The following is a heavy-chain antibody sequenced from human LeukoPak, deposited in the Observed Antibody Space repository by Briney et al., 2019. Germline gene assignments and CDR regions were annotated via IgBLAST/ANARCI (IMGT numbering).Heavy chain of an antibody. V-gene: IGHV4-59*01. J-gene: IGHJ4*02. Sequence: SETLSLTCTVSGGSISSYYWSWIRQPPGKGLEWIGYIYYSGSTNYNPSLKSRVTISVDTSKNQFSLKLSSVTAADTAVYYCARVDIAAANFDYWGQGTLVTVSS. CDR3: ARVDIAAANFDY. D-gene: IGHD6-13*01. CDR1: GGSISSYY. CDR2: IYYSGST.